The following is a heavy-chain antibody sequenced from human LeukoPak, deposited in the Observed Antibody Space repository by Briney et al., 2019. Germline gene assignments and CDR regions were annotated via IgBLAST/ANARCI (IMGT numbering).Heavy chain of an antibody. CDR3: ARLGYCSSASCGPLDY. J-gene: IGHJ4*02. Sequence: SETLSLTCTVSGGSISSSGYYWGWIRQPPGKGLEWIGNIYYSGSTYYNPSLKSRVTISVDTSKNHFSLRLNSVTAADTALYYCARLGYCSSASCGPLDYWGQGTLVTVSS. V-gene: IGHV4-39*02. D-gene: IGHD2-2*01. CDR1: GGSISSSGYY. CDR2: IYYSGST.